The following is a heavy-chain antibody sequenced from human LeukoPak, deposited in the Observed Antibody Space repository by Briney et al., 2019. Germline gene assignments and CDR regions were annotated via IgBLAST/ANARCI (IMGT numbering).Heavy chain of an antibody. V-gene: IGHV4-34*01. CDR1: GGSFSNYY. CDR2: INDSGRT. Sequence: SETLSLTCAVYGGSFSNYYWXWIRQPPGXGXXWIGEINDSGRTNYNPSLMSRVTVSVDTSKNQFSLRLTSVTATDTAVYYCARRWNYGRNYYIDVWGKGATVSVSS. J-gene: IGHJ6*03. CDR3: ARRWNYGRNYYIDV. D-gene: IGHD1-7*01.